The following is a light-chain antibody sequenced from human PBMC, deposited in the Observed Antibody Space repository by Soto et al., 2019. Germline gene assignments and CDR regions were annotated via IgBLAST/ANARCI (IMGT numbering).Light chain of an antibody. V-gene: IGLV2-8*01. Sequence: QSALTQPPSASGTPGQSVTIPCTGTSSDVGDYNYVSWYQQHPGKAPKLVIYEVSRRPSGVPDRFSGSKSGNTASLTVSGLQAEDEADYYCSSNAGSNNLVFGEGTKVTVL. J-gene: IGLJ2*01. CDR1: SSDVGDYNY. CDR3: SSNAGSNNLV. CDR2: EVS.